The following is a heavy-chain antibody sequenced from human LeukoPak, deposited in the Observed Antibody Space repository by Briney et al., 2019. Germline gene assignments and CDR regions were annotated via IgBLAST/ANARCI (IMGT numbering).Heavy chain of an antibody. J-gene: IGHJ3*02. V-gene: IGHV4-61*02. Sequence: SQTLSLTCTVSGDSISSGNYYWSWIRQPAGKGLEWIGPIYTSGNTNYNPSLKSRVTISVDTSKNQFSLKLTSVTAADTALYYCARGPYKYDGSGAFDIWGQGTMVTVSS. CDR2: IYTSGNT. CDR1: GDSISSGNYY. D-gene: IGHD3-22*01. CDR3: ARGPYKYDGSGAFDI.